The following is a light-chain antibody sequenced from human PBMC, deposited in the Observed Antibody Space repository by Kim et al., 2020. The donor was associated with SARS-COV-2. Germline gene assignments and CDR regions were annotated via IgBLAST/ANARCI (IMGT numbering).Light chain of an antibody. Sequence: SYELTQPPSVSVSPGQTASITCSGDKLGDKYACWYQQKPGQSPVLVIYQDSKRPSGIPERFSGSNSGNTATLTISGTQAMDEADYYCQAWDSSTRVVFGGGTQPTVL. CDR3: QAWDSSTRVV. J-gene: IGLJ2*01. CDR1: KLGDKY. V-gene: IGLV3-1*01. CDR2: QDS.